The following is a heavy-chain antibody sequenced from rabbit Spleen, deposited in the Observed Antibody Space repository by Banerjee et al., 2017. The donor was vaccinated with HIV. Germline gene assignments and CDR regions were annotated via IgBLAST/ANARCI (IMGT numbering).Heavy chain of an antibody. CDR2: INASTGKP. V-gene: IGHV1S45*01. CDR1: GFYFSDRAV. Sequence: QEQLVESGGGMVQPEGSLTLTCKASGFYFSDRAVMCWVRQAPGKGLQWIACINASTGKPVYATWASGRFTISRTSSTTVTLRMTSLTAADRATYFCARDLVAVIGWNFNLWGPGTLVTVS. J-gene: IGHJ4*01. D-gene: IGHD1-1*01. CDR3: ARDLVAVIGWNFNL.